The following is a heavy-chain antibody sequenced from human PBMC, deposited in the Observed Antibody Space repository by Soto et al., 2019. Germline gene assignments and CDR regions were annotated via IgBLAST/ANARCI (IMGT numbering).Heavy chain of an antibody. D-gene: IGHD1-1*01. Sequence: QVQLQESGPGLVKPSGTLSLTCVVSGSSVSNSNWWTWVRQPPGKGLEWIGEIYHTGDTNYYPSLVSRVTLSIDKSRNQFSLRLGSVTAADTAVYFCARNGIYYYYMDVWGRGTTVTVSS. CDR3: ARNGIYYYYMDV. CDR2: IYHTGDT. V-gene: IGHV4-4*02. CDR1: GSSVSNSNW. J-gene: IGHJ6*03.